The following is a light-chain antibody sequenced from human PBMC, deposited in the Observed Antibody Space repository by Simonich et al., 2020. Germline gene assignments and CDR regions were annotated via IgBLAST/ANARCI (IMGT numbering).Light chain of an antibody. CDR3: MQNIQLPYT. Sequence: DIVMTQTPLSLSVTPGQPASISCKSSQSLLHSDGKTYLYWYLQKPGQSPQLLIYEVSNRISGVPDRFSGSGSGTDFTLKISRVEAEDVGVYYCMQNIQLPYTFGQGTKLEIK. CDR2: EVS. J-gene: IGKJ2*01. CDR1: QSLLHSDGKTY. V-gene: IGKV2D-29*02.